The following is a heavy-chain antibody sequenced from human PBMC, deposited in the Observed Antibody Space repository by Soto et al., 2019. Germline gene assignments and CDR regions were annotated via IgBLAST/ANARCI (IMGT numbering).Heavy chain of an antibody. CDR2: IIPIFGTA. CDR1: GGTFSSYA. D-gene: IGHD1-26*01. CDR3: ARHSLPNKWYYYYYGMDV. Sequence: ASVKVSCKASGGTFSSYAISWVRQAPGQGLEWMGGIIPIFGTANYAQKFQGRVTITADESTSTAYMELSSLKASDTAMYYCARHSLPNKWYYYYYGMDVWGQGTTVTVSS. V-gene: IGHV1-69*13. J-gene: IGHJ6*02.